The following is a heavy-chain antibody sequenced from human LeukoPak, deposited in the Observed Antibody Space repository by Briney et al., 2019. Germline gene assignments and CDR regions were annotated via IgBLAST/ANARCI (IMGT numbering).Heavy chain of an antibody. CDR3: TSFYYYGSGSYYSVYGSYDI. Sequence: GRYLRLYCTASGFTFGDYAMSWVRQAPGKGLEWVGFIRSKAYGGTTEYAASVKGRFTISRDDSKSIAYLQMNSLKTEETAVYYCTSFYYYGSGSYYSVYGSYDIWGQGTMVTVSS. V-gene: IGHV3-49*04. CDR2: IRSKAYGGTT. D-gene: IGHD3-10*01. J-gene: IGHJ3*02. CDR1: GFTFGDYA.